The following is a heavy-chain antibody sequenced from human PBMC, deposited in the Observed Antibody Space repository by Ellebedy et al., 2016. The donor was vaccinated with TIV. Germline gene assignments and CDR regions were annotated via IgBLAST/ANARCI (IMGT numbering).Heavy chain of an antibody. V-gene: IGHV4-4*07. CDR1: GGSISSYY. CDR3: ARQTYYYDSSGYYYFWFDP. Sequence: SETLSLXXTVSGGSISSYYWSWIRQPAGKGLEWIGRIYTSGSTNYNPSLKSRVTMSVDTSKNQFSLKLSSVTAADTAVYYCARQTYYYDSSGYYYFWFDPWGQGTLVTVSS. D-gene: IGHD3-22*01. CDR2: IYTSGST. J-gene: IGHJ5*02.